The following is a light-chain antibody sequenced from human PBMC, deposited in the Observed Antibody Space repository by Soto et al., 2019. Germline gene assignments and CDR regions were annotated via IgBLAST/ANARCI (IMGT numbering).Light chain of an antibody. V-gene: IGKV3-20*01. Sequence: EIILTQSPGTLSLSQGDRATLSCRASQSVSSSYFAWYQQKPGQAPRLLIYDASRRATGIPDRFSGSGSGTDLTLTISRLEPEDFAVYYCPQYGSTPRTFGQGTMVDI. J-gene: IGKJ1*01. CDR2: DAS. CDR1: QSVSSSY. CDR3: PQYGSTPRT.